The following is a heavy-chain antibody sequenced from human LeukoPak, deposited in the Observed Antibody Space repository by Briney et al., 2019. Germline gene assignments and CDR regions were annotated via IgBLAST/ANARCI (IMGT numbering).Heavy chain of an antibody. CDR2: INSDGSST. CDR1: GFTFSSYW. V-gene: IGHV3-74*01. J-gene: IGHJ4*02. Sequence: GSLRLSCAASGFTFSSYWMHWVRQAPGKGLVWVSRINSDGSSTSYADSVKGRFTISRDNAKNTLYLQMNSLRAEDTAVYYCAKDSLPYVKAARSHFYWGQGTLVTVSS. D-gene: IGHD6-6*01. CDR3: AKDSLPYVKAARSHFY.